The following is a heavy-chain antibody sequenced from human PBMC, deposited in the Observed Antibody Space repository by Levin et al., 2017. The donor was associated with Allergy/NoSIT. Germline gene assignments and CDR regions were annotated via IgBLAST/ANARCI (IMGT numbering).Heavy chain of an antibody. Sequence: ASVKVSCAASGFTFSSYSMNWVRQAPGKGLEWVSSISSSSSYIYYADSVKGRFTISRDNAKNSLYLQMNSLRAEDTAVYYCGVNYDILTGYSSDYYYMDVWGKGTTVTVSS. D-gene: IGHD3-9*01. J-gene: IGHJ6*03. CDR3: GVNYDILTGYSSDYYYMDV. V-gene: IGHV3-21*01. CDR1: GFTFSSYS. CDR2: ISSSSSYI.